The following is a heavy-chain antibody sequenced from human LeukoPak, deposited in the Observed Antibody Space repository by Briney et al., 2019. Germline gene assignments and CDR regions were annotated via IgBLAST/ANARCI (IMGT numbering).Heavy chain of an antibody. CDR2: INHSGST. J-gene: IGHJ5*02. Sequence: SETLSLTCAVYGGSFSGYYWSWIRQPPGKGLEWIGEINHSGSTNYSPSLKSRVTISADTSKNQFSLKLSSVTAADTAVYYCAREKIAYYDNSGRGWFDPWGQGTLVTVSS. V-gene: IGHV4-34*01. CDR1: GGSFSGYY. D-gene: IGHD3-22*01. CDR3: AREKIAYYDNSGRGWFDP.